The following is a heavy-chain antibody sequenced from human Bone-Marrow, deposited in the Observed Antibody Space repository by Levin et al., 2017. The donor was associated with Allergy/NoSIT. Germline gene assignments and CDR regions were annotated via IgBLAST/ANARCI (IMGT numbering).Heavy chain of an antibody. J-gene: IGHJ4*02. CDR3: AAVQGTTGTGPPHLDY. V-gene: IGHV1-24*01. CDR1: GNTLTDLS. D-gene: IGHD4-17*01. Sequence: GESLKISCRGSGNTLTDLSMHWVRQAPGKGLEWMGGFDPEEGETTYAPKFQGRVTMTEDSSTDTAYMELSSLRSDDTAVYFCAAVQGTTGTGPPHLDYWGPGTLVTVSS. CDR2: FDPEEGET.